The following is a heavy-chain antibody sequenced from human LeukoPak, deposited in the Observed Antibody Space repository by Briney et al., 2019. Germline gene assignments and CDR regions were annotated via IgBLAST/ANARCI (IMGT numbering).Heavy chain of an antibody. V-gene: IGHV4-39*07. CDR1: GGSISSSSYY. CDR2: IYYSGST. J-gene: IGHJ6*03. Sequence: SETLSLTCTVSGGSISSSSYYWGWIRQPPGKGLEWIGSIYYSGSTYYNPSLKSRVTISVDTSKNQFSLKLSSVTAADTAVYYCARRSTVTYYYYMDVWGKGTTVTVSS. CDR3: ARRSTVTYYYYMDV. D-gene: IGHD4-11*01.